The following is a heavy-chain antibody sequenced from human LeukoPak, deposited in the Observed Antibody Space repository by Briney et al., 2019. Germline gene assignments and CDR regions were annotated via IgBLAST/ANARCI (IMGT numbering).Heavy chain of an antibody. Sequence: ASVKVSCKASGYTITNNYMHWVRQAPGQGLEWMGWINPNSGGTNYAQKFQGRVTMTRDTSISTAYMELSRLRSDDTAVYYCASAPLPGIAAAGTARLMDVWGKGTTVTISS. CDR2: INPNSGGT. CDR1: GYTITNNY. V-gene: IGHV1-2*02. J-gene: IGHJ6*03. D-gene: IGHD6-13*01. CDR3: ASAPLPGIAAAGTARLMDV.